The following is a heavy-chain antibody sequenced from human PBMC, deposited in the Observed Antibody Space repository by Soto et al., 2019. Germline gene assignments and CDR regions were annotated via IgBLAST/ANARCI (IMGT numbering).Heavy chain of an antibody. CDR2: IIPIFGTA. CDR1: GGTFSSYA. V-gene: IGHV1-69*06. D-gene: IGHD2-15*01. J-gene: IGHJ1*01. Sequence: QVQLVQSGAEVKKPGSSVKVSCTASGGTFSSYAISWVRQAPGHGLEWMGGIIPIFGTANYAQKFQGRVTITADKSTSTAYMELSSLRSEDKAVYYCARGYYCSGGSCYSSSIEYFQHWGQGTLVTVSS. CDR3: ARGYYCSGGSCYSSSIEYFQH.